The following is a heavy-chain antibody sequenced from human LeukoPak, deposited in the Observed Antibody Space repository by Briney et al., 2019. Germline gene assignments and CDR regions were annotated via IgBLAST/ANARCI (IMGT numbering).Heavy chain of an antibody. J-gene: IGHJ5*02. CDR2: MNPKNGVT. CDR1: GYTFTSYG. V-gene: IGHV1-8*01. D-gene: IGHD3-16*02. Sequence: ASVKVSCKASGYTFTSYGINWVRQAPGQGLEWMGWMNPKNGVTGYAQKFQGRVTMTRDTSIGTAYMELSSLVSEDTAAYYCARMDRLSATPTTDWFDPWGEGTLVTVSS. CDR3: ARMDRLSATPTTDWFDP.